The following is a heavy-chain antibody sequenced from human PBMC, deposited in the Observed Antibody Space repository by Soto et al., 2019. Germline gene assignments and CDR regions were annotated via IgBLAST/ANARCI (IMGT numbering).Heavy chain of an antibody. V-gene: IGHV1-69*02. CDR1: GDTFNFYT. Sequence: QVQLVQSGADVQRPGSSVRVSCKASGDTFNFYTINWVRQVPGQGLQWIGRINPILSMSNYAPRFQGRVTMTADKSTSTAYMELSSLISEDTAMYYCATSYGSGYRAFDSWGQGALVTVSS. CDR3: ATSYGSGYRAFDS. D-gene: IGHD3-10*01. J-gene: IGHJ4*02. CDR2: INPILSMS.